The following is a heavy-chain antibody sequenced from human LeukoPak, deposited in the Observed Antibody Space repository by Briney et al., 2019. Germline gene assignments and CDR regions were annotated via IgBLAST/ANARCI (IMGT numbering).Heavy chain of an antibody. CDR3: AGLVGRYSSGLYYYYFDY. CDR2: MYLSGTT. J-gene: IGHJ4*02. Sequence: SETLSLTCTVSGDSINNLDLWSWVRQPPGKGLEWIGEMYLSGTTHSNPSVKSRVTISIDKFKNQFFLNLSSVTAADTAVYYCAGLVGRYSSGLYYYYFDYWGQGTLVTVSS. CDR1: GDSINNLDL. V-gene: IGHV4-4*02. D-gene: IGHD3-22*01.